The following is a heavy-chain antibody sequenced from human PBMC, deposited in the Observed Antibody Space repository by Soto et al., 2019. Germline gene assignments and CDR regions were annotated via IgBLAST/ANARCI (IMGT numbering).Heavy chain of an antibody. J-gene: IGHJ4*02. Sequence: EVQLVESGGGLVQPGWSLRLSCAASGFTFSAYWMYWVRQAPGQGLVWVSRINGGGSTTSYVDSVKGRFTVSRDNAKNTLYLQMNSLRAEDTAVYDCARVVAHYNGSYRTIDYWGQGTLVTVSS. CDR3: ARVVAHYNGSYRTIDY. D-gene: IGHD1-26*01. CDR2: INGGGSTT. V-gene: IGHV3-74*01. CDR1: GFTFSAYW.